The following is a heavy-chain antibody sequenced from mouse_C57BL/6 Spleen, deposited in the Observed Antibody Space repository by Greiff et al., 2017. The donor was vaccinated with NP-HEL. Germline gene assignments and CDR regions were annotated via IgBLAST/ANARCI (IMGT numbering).Heavy chain of an antibody. CDR3: ARNYGSSYTWFAY. D-gene: IGHD1-1*01. CDR2: IYWDDDK. CDR1: GFSLSTSGMG. V-gene: IGHV8-12*01. J-gene: IGHJ3*01. Sequence: VTLKVSGPGILQSSQTLSLTCSFSGFSLSTSGMGVSWIRQPSGKGLEWLAHIYWDDDKRYNPSLKRRLTISKETDRNQVFLKITSVDNEDTATYYWARNYGSSYTWFAYWGQGTLVTVSA.